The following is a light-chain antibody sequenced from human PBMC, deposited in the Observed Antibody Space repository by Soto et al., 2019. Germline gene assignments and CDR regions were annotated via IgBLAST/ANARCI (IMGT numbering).Light chain of an antibody. CDR2: NNN. Sequence: QSVLTQSPSASGTPGQRVTISCSGSSSNIGRNTVNWYQQLPGTAPKLLIYNNNQWPSGVPDRFSGSKSGTSASLAISGLQSEDEATYYCAAWDDSLNGHVVFGGGTKVTVL. CDR1: SSNIGRNT. CDR3: AAWDDSLNGHVV. J-gene: IGLJ2*01. V-gene: IGLV1-44*01.